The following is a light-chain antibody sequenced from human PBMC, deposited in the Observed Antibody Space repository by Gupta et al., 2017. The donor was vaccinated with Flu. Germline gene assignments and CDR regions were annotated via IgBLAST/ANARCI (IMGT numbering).Light chain of an antibody. CDR3: HTWGTGFWV. Sequence: QLLLTQSPSASASLGASVKLTCTLSSGHSSYAIAWHQQQPEKGPRYLMKLNSDGSHSKGDGIPDRFSGSSSGAERYLTISSLQSEDEADYYYHTWGTGFWVFGGGTKLTVL. CDR2: LNSDGSH. CDR1: SGHSSYA. J-gene: IGLJ3*02. V-gene: IGLV4-69*01.